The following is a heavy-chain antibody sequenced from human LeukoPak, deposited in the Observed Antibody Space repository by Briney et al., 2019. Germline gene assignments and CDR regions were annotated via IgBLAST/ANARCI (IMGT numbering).Heavy chain of an antibody. CDR2: ISSSSSCI. D-gene: IGHD4-4*01. CDR3: ARDLNYSFDY. V-gene: IGHV3-21*01. J-gene: IGHJ4*02. CDR1: GFTFSSYS. Sequence: GGSLRLSCAASGFTFSSYSMNWVRQAPGKGLEWVSSISSSSSCIYYADPVKGRFTISRDNAKNSLYLQMNSLRAEDTAVYYCARDLNYSFDYWGQGTLVTVSS.